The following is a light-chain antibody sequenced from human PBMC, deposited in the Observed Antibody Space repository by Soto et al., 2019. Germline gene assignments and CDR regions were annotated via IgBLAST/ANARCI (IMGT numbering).Light chain of an antibody. Sequence: SASVGNTGTVTCRASQSVSSWLAWYQQKPGKAPKLLIFTSSNMESGIPSRFSGSGSGTEFTLTISSLHPEDFAAYYCQQGYSCPLTFGQGTKVDIK. CDR1: QSVSSW. V-gene: IGKV1-12*01. J-gene: IGKJ1*01. CDR2: TSS. CDR3: QQGYSCPLT.